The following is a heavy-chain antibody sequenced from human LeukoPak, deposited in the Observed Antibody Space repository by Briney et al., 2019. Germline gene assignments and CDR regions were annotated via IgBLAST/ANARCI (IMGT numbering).Heavy chain of an antibody. CDR2: ISAYNGNT. V-gene: IGHV1-18*01. D-gene: IGHD2-2*01. CDR3: ARSDIVVVPAAISHAFDI. J-gene: IGHJ3*02. Sequence: ASVKVSCKASGYTFTSYGISWVRQAPGQGLERMGWISAYNGNTNYAQKLQGRVTMTTDTSTSTAYMELRSLRSDDTAVYYCARSDIVVVPAAISHAFDIWGQGTMVTVSS. CDR1: GYTFTSYG.